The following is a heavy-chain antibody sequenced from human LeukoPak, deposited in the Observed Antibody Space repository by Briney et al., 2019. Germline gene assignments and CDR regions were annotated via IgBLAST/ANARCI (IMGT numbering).Heavy chain of an antibody. D-gene: IGHD6-19*01. CDR2: IRASGGST. J-gene: IGHJ4*02. CDR1: GFTFSNYD. Sequence: GGSLRLSCAASGFTFSNYDLSWVRQVPGEGLEWVSGIRASGGSTYYADSVKGRFTVSRDNSKNTLYLQMNSLRAEDTALYYCAKFQSSTGWYTFFDYWGRGTLVTVSS. CDR3: AKFQSSTGWYTFFDY. V-gene: IGHV3-23*01.